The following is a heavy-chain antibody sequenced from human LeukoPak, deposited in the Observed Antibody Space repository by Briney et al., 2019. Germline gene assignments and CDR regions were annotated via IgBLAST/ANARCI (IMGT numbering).Heavy chain of an antibody. V-gene: IGHV4-39*01. CDR1: GGSISSSSYY. D-gene: IGHD3-3*01. J-gene: IGHJ4*02. Sequence: SETLSLTCTVSGGSISSSSYYWGWIRQPPGKGLEWIGSIYYSGSTYYNPSLKGRVTISVDTSKNQFSLKLSSVTAADTAVYYCASRYYDFWSGYYEKEENYFDYWGQGTLVTVSS. CDR2: IYYSGST. CDR3: ASRYYDFWSGYYEKEENYFDY.